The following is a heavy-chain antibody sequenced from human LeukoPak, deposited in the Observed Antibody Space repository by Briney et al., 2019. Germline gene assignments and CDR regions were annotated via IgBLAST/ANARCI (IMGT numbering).Heavy chain of an antibody. D-gene: IGHD6-6*01. CDR1: GGSISSSSYY. V-gene: IGHV4-39*01. CDR2: IYYSGST. Sequence: SETLSLTCTVSGGSISSSSYYWGWIRQPPGKGLEWIGSIYYSGSTYYNPSLKSRVTISVDTSKNQFSLKLSSVTAADTAVYYCARHTSSSSKAFDIWGQGTMVTVSS. J-gene: IGHJ3*02. CDR3: ARHTSSSSKAFDI.